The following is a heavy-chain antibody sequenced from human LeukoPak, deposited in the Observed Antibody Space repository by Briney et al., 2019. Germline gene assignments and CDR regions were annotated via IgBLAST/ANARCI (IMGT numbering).Heavy chain of an antibody. J-gene: IGHJ4*02. V-gene: IGHV3-21*01. D-gene: IGHD7-27*01. CDR1: GFNFTAYG. CDR2: ISASSDYT. CDR3: AQLKLGTQDY. Sequence: GGSLRLSCAASGFNFTAYGVNWVRLAPGKGLEWVSSISASSDYTYYADSVTGRFTISRDNAKNSLYLQMNSLRAEDTAVYYCAQLKLGTQDYWGQGTLVTVSS.